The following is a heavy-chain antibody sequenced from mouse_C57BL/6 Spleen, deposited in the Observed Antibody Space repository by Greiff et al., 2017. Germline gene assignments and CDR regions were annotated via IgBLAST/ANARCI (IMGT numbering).Heavy chain of an antibody. Sequence: EVKLMESGGGLVKPGGSLKLSCAASGFTFSDYGMHWVRQAPEKGLEWVAYISSGRSTIYYADTVKGRFTLSRDNAKNTLFLQKTSLRSEDTAMYYCARKAGTVFDYWGQGTTLTVSS. CDR2: ISSGRSTI. CDR1: GFTFSDYG. CDR3: ARKAGTVFDY. V-gene: IGHV5-17*01. D-gene: IGHD4-1*01. J-gene: IGHJ2*01.